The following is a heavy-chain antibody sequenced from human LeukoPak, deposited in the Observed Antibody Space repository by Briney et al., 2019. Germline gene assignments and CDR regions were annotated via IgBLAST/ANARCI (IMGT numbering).Heavy chain of an antibody. CDR3: AKAAPYSGYDTFFDY. CDR2: INGDGGST. CDR1: GFTFSTYG. V-gene: IGHV3-43*02. Sequence: QTGGSLRLSCAASGFTFSTYGMHWVRQAPGKGLEWVSLINGDGGSTYYADSVKGRFTISRDNSKNSLYLQMNSLRTEDTALYYCAKAAPYSGYDTFFDYWGQGTLVTVSS. D-gene: IGHD5-12*01. J-gene: IGHJ4*02.